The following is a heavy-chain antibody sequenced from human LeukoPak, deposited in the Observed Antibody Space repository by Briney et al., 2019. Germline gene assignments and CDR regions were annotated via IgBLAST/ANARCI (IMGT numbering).Heavy chain of an antibody. CDR3: ARHAAAAAGLFDY. D-gene: IGHD6-13*01. Sequence: SETLSLTCTVSGGSISSSSYYRGWIRQPPGKGLEWIGSIYYSGSTYYNPSLKSRVTISVDTSKNQFSLKLSSVTAADTAVYYCARHAAAAAGLFDYWGQGTLVTVSS. V-gene: IGHV4-39*01. J-gene: IGHJ4*02. CDR2: IYYSGST. CDR1: GGSISSSSYY.